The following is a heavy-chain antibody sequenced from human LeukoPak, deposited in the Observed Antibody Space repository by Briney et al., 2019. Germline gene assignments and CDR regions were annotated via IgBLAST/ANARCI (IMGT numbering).Heavy chain of an antibody. CDR2: ISCGRSFT. D-gene: IGHD5-18*01. J-gene: IGHJ4*02. V-gene: IGHV3-21*01. CDR3: SSSGYSYGPAAYYFDY. Sequence: GGSLRLSCAASGFTFSSYAMSWVRQAPGEGLEWVSSISCGRSFTYYGHSVKGRFSISRDNAKNSLYLQMNSLRAEDTAVYYCSSSGYSYGPAAYYFDYWGQGTLVTVSS. CDR1: GFTFSSYA.